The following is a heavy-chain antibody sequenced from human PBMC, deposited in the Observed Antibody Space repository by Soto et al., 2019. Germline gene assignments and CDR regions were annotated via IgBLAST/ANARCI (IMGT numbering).Heavy chain of an antibody. V-gene: IGHV1-18*04. CDR3: ARDKGSDSVTIFGVVIKGYYYYYYGMYV. J-gene: IGHJ6*01. CDR2: ISAYNGNT. Sequence: ASVKVSCKASGYTFTSYGISGVRQAPGQGLEWVGRISAYNGNTNYAQKLQGRVTMTTDTSTSTAYMELRILGSDDTAVYYCARDKGSDSVTIFGVVIKGYYYYYYGMYVRGQGTTFSVSS. CDR1: GYTFTSYG. D-gene: IGHD3-3*01.